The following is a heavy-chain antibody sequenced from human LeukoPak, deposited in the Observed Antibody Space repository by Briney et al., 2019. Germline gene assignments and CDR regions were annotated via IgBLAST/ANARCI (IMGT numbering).Heavy chain of an antibody. J-gene: IGHJ4*02. CDR2: ISGSGGGA. Sequence: GGSLRLSCAASGFTFNNYAMSWVRQSQGKGLEWVSAISGSGGGAYFANSVKGRFTISRDNSKNTLYLQMNSLRAEDTAVYYCAKDSIDVIAVYYFDYWGQGTLVTVSS. D-gene: IGHD2-21*01. CDR3: AKDSIDVIAVYYFDY. V-gene: IGHV3-23*01. CDR1: GFTFNNYA.